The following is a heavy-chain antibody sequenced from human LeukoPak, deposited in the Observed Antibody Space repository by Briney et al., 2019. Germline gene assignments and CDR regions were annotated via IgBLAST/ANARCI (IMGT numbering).Heavy chain of an antibody. CDR3: VKAALRYFDWSPDY. J-gene: IGHJ4*02. CDR2: ISSNGGST. Sequence: GGSLRLSCSASGFTFSRYAMHWVRQAPGKGLEYVSAISSNGGSTYYADSVKGRFTISRDNSKNTLYLQMSSLRAEDTAVYYCVKAALRYFDWSPDYWGQGTLGSVSS. D-gene: IGHD3-9*01. V-gene: IGHV3-64D*06. CDR1: GFTFSRYA.